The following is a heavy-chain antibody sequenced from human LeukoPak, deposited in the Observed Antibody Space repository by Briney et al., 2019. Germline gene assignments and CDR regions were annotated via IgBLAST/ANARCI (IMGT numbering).Heavy chain of an antibody. CDR1: GFTFARYA. J-gene: IGHJ6*02. D-gene: IGHD3-16*01. Sequence: GGSLRLSCAGSGFTFARYAMSWVRQAPGKGLEWVSVISGSGGSTYYADSVKGRFTISRDNSKNTLYLQVNSLRAEDTAVYYCAALRVYYYGMDVWGQGTTVTVSS. CDR2: ISGSGGST. V-gene: IGHV3-23*01. CDR3: AALRVYYYGMDV.